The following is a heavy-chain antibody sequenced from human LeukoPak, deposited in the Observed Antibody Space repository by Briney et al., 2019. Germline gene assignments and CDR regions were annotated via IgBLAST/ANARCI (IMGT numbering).Heavy chain of an antibody. J-gene: IGHJ4*02. CDR1: GFTFSSYW. V-gene: IGHV3-53*01. CDR2: IYSGGST. CDR3: ARDNYDILTGYFAGLDY. D-gene: IGHD3-9*01. Sequence: GGSLRLSCAASGFTFSSYWMHWVRQAPGKGLEWVSVIYSGGSTYYADSVKGRFTISRDNSKNTLYLQMNSLRAEDTAVYYCARDNYDILTGYFAGLDYWGQGTLVTVSS.